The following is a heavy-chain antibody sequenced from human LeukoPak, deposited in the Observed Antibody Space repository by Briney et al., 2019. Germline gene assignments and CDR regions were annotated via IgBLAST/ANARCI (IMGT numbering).Heavy chain of an antibody. CDR2: INPSGGST. J-gene: IGHJ4*02. CDR3: ARRPSAAPFDY. CDR1: GYTFTSYY. Sequence: ASVKVSCKASGYTFTSYYMHWVRQAPGQGLEWMGIINPSGGSTSYAQKFQGRVTTTRDTSTSTVYMELSSLRSEDTAVYYCARRPSAAPFDYWGQGTLVTVSS. V-gene: IGHV1-46*01.